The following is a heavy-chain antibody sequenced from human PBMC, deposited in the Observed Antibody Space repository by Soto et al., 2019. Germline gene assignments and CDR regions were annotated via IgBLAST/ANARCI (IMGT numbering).Heavy chain of an antibody. CDR1: GFTFRSYD. D-gene: IGHD2-2*01. V-gene: IGHV3-13*01. J-gene: IGHJ6*02. CDR2: IGTPGDT. CDR3: AREKDCSSTSCYAQGSGMDV. Sequence: GGSLRLSCAASGFTFRSYDMHWVRQATGKGLEWVSAIGTPGDTYYTGSVKGRFTISRENAKNSLYLQMNSLRAEDTAVYYCAREKDCSSTSCYAQGSGMDVWGQGTTVTVS.